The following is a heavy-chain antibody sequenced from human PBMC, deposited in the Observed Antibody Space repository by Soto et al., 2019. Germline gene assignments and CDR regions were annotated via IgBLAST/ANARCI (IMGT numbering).Heavy chain of an antibody. CDR3: ARGRWFGELLFDY. Sequence: SETLSLTCTVSGGSVSSGSYYWSWIRQPPGKGLEWIGYIYYSGSTNYDPSLKSRVTISVDTSKNQFSLKLSSVTAADTAVYYCARGRWFGELLFDYWGQGTLVTVSS. CDR1: GGSVSSGSYY. CDR2: IYYSGST. J-gene: IGHJ4*02. D-gene: IGHD3-10*01. V-gene: IGHV4-61*01.